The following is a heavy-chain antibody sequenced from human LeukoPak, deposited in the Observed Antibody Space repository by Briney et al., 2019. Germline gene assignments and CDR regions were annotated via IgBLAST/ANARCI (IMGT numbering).Heavy chain of an antibody. CDR2: IIPIFGTA. J-gene: IGHJ5*02. V-gene: IGHV1-69*06. D-gene: IGHD3-22*01. CDR1: GGTFSSYA. CDR3: ARAGITMIVVVMGFDP. Sequence: ASVKVSCKASGGTFSSYAISWVRQAPGQGLEWMGGIIPIFGTANYAQRFQGRVTITADKSTSTAYMELSSLRSEDTAVYYCARAGITMIVVVMGFDPWGQGTLVTVSS.